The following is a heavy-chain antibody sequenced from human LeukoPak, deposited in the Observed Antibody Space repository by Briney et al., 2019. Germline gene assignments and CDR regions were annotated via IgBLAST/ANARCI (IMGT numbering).Heavy chain of an antibody. J-gene: IGHJ5*02. CDR1: GYTFTGYY. Sequence: ASVKVSCKASGYTFTGYYMHWVRPAPGQGLEWMGWINPNSGGTNYAQKFQGRVTMTRDTSISTAYMELSRLRSDDTAVYYCARVPSYDFWSGYFNWFDPWGQGTLVTVSS. CDR2: INPNSGGT. V-gene: IGHV1-2*02. D-gene: IGHD3-3*01. CDR3: ARVPSYDFWSGYFNWFDP.